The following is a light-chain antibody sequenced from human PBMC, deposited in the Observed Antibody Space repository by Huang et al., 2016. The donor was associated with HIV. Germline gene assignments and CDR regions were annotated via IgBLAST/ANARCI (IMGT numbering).Light chain of an antibody. CDR3: QQYNNWPPYT. V-gene: IGKV3-15*01. CDR1: QSIDSD. CDR2: GAS. J-gene: IGKJ2*01. Sequence: EIVMTQSPATLSVSPGERATLSCRASQSIDSDLAWYQQNPGQAPRLLMYGASTRATGIPARFSGSGSGTDFTLTISSLQPEDSAVYYCQQYNNWPPYTFGQGTNLEI.